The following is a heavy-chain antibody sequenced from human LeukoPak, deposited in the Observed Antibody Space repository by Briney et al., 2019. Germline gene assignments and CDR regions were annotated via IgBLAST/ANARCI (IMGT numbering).Heavy chain of an antibody. J-gene: IGHJ4*02. CDR3: AGDVGDGFFDY. V-gene: IGHV1-69*13. CDR2: IIPIFGTA. D-gene: IGHD5-24*01. CDR1: GGTFSSYA. Sequence: GASVKVSCKASGGTFSSYAISWVRQAPGQGLEWMGGIIPIFGTANYAQKFQGRVTITADESTSTAYMELSSLRSEDTAVYYCAGDVGDGFFDYWGQGTLVTVSS.